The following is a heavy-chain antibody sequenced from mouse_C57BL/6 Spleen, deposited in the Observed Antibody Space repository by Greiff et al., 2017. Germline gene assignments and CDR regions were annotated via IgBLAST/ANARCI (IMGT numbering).Heavy chain of an antibody. Sequence: QVQLQQPGAELVRPGSSVKLSCKASGYTFTSYWLHWVKQRPIQGLAWIGKIDPSDSETNYNQQFKDKATLTVDKSSSTAYLQLSSLTSVDSAVYYCARWGGNYFDYWGQGTTLTVSS. V-gene: IGHV1-52*01. CDR2: IDPSDSET. CDR3: ARWGGNYFDY. J-gene: IGHJ2*01. CDR1: GYTFTSYW.